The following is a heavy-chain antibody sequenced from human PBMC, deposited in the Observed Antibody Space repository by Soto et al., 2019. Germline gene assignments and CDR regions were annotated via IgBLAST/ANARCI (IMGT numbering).Heavy chain of an antibody. Sequence: QVQLVQSGAEVKKPGASVKVSCKASGYTFTSYYMHWVRQAPGQGLEWMGIINPSGGSTSYAQKFQGRVTMTRDTSTSTVYMELSSLRSEDTAVYYCAIYCSGGRKINWFDPWGQGTLVTVSS. CDR1: GYTFTSYY. D-gene: IGHD2-15*01. J-gene: IGHJ5*02. V-gene: IGHV1-46*03. CDR3: AIYCSGGRKINWFDP. CDR2: INPSGGST.